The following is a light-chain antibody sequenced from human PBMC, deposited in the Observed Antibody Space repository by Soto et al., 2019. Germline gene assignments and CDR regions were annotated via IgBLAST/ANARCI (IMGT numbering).Light chain of an antibody. V-gene: IGLV2-23*01. Sequence: QSALTQPASVSGSPEQSITISCTGTSSDVWSYNLVSWYQQHPGKAPKVMIYEATKRPSGVSNRFSGSKSGNTASLTISGLQAEDEADYYCCAYAGSGTVVFGGGTKVTVL. CDR3: CAYAGSGTVV. CDR1: SSDVWSYNL. J-gene: IGLJ3*02. CDR2: EAT.